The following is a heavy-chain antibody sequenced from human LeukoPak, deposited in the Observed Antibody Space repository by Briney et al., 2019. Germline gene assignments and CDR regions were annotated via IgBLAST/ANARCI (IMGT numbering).Heavy chain of an antibody. V-gene: IGHV4-59*08. CDR2: MSNSGST. Sequence: SETLSLTCTVSGGAITSYYWSWIRQPPGKGLEWIAYMSNSGSTNYNPSLKSRVTISADTSKNQFSLKLSSVTAADTAVYYCARRGGYHSYDYWGQGILVTVSS. CDR1: GGAITSYY. CDR3: ARRGGYHSYDY. D-gene: IGHD5-18*01. J-gene: IGHJ4*02.